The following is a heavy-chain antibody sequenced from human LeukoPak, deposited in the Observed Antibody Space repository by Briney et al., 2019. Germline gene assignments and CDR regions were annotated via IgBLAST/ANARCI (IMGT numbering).Heavy chain of an antibody. CDR2: INTDGSST. V-gene: IGHV3-74*01. J-gene: IGHJ4*02. Sequence: GGSLRLSCAASGFTFSSYWMHWVRQAPGKGLVWVSRINTDGSSTSYADSVKGRLTISRDNAKNTLYLQMNSLRAEDTAVYYCTTTYGDYGSWTVSFYFDYWGQGTLVTVSS. D-gene: IGHD4-17*01. CDR3: TTTYGDYGSWTVSFYFDY. CDR1: GFTFSSYW.